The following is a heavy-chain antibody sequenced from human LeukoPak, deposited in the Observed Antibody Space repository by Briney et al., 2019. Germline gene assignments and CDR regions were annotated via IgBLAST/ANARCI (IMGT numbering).Heavy chain of an antibody. CDR2: ISSSSIYI. V-gene: IGHV3-21*01. CDR1: GFTFSNYN. Sequence: GGSLRLSCAASGFTFSNYNMNWVRQAPGKGLEWVSSISSSSIYISYADSVKGRFTISRDNTKNALYLQMNSLRAEDTAVFYCARTLYSIVPAVDDYFDSWGQGTLVTVPS. J-gene: IGHJ4*02. D-gene: IGHD2/OR15-2a*01. CDR3: ARTLYSIVPAVDDYFDS.